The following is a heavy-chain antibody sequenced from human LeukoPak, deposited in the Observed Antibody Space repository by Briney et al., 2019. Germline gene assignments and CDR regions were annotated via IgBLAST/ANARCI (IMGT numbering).Heavy chain of an antibody. D-gene: IGHD3-10*01. J-gene: IGHJ6*02. V-gene: IGHV4-39*01. CDR3: ASLLGEIAAPRNPYYYYGMDV. CDR1: GGSISSSSYY. Sequence: SETLSLTCTVSGGSISSSSYYWGWIRQPPGKGLEWIGSIYYSGSTYYNPSLKSRVTISVDTSKNQFSLKLSSVTAADTAVYYCASLLGEIAAPRNPYYYYGMDVWGQGTTVTVSS. CDR2: IYYSGST.